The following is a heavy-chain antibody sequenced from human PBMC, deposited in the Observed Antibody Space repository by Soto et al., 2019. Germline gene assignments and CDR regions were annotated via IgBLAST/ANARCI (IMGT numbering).Heavy chain of an antibody. CDR3: ARGIAVAGPDPYYGMDV. J-gene: IGHJ6*02. CDR2: INHSGST. Sequence: PSETLSLTCAVYGGSFSGYYWSWIRQPPGKGLEWIGEINHSGSTNYNPSLKSRVTISVDTSKNQFSLKLSSVTAADTAVYYCARGIAVAGPDPYYGMDVWGQGTTVTVSS. V-gene: IGHV4-34*01. D-gene: IGHD6-19*01. CDR1: GGSFSGYY.